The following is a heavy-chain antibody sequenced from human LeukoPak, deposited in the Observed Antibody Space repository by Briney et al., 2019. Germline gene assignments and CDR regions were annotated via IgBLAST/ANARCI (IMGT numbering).Heavy chain of an antibody. CDR2: INHSGST. CDR1: GGSFSDYY. D-gene: IGHD1-20*01. J-gene: IGHJ5*02. Sequence: SETLSLTCAVYGGSFSDYYWSWIRQPPGKGLEWIGEINHSGSTDYNPSLKSRVTISIDKSKNHFSLKLTSVTAADTAIYYCARDSYNWNVDAFDPWGQGALVTVSS. V-gene: IGHV4-34*01. CDR3: ARDSYNWNVDAFDP.